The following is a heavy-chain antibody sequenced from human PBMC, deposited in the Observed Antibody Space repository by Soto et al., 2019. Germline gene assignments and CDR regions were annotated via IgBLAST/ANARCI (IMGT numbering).Heavy chain of an antibody. CDR3: XXXXXXEFLKGSGMDV. CDR2: IYYSGET. D-gene: IGHD3-10*01. J-gene: IGHJ6*02. V-gene: IGHV4-59*01. Sequence: QVQLQESGPGLVKPSETLSLTCTVSGDSISRYYWSWIRLSPGKGLEWIGYIYYSGETNYNPSVXXXXXXXXXXXXXXXXXXXXXXXXXXXXXXXXXXXXXXEFLKGSGMDVWGQGTTVTVSS. CDR1: GDSISRYY.